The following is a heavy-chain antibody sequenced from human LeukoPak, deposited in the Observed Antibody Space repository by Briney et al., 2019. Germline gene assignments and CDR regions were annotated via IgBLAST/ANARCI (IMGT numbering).Heavy chain of an antibody. J-gene: IGHJ4*02. CDR3: ARGVGSSWYGD. CDR2: IYGGGRT. D-gene: IGHD6-13*01. CDR1: GGSISSVEYY. Sequence: SQTLTLTCTVSGGSISSVEYYWTWIPQPPGKGLEWIEYIYGGGRTYYLPSLKSLLTISVDTSKKQCSLKLTAVTAADTAVYFCARGVGSSWYGDWGQGTLVTVSS. V-gene: IGHV4-30-4*01.